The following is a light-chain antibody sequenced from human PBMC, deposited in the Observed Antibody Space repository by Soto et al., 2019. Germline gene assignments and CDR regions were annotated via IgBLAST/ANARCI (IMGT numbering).Light chain of an antibody. CDR3: SSYTSSSTPVV. V-gene: IGLV2-14*01. Sequence: QSALTQPASVSGSPGQSITISCTGTSSDVGGYNYVSWYQQHPGKAPKLMIYDVSNRPSGVSNRVSGSKSGNTASLTISGLQAEDEAEYYCSSYTSSSTPVVFGGGTKLTVL. CDR2: DVS. J-gene: IGLJ2*01. CDR1: SSDVGGYNY.